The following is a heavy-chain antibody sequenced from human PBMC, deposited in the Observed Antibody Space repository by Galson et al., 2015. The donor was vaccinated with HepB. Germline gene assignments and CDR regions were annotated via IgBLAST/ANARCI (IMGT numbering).Heavy chain of an antibody. D-gene: IGHD2-15*01. Sequence: QSGAEVKKPGESLKISCETSGYSLTGYWIGWVRQMPGKGLEWMGIIYPGDSDTRYSPSFQGQVTMSIDKSISTAYLHWSSLKASDTAIYYCARNGYCSDGACYGFDFWGQGTLVTVSS. V-gene: IGHV5-51*03. CDR1: GYSLTGYW. J-gene: IGHJ4*02. CDR2: IYPGDSDT. CDR3: ARNGYCSDGACYGFDF.